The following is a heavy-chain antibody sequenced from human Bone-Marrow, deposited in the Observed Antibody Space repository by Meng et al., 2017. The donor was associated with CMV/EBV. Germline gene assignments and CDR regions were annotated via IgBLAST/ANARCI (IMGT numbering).Heavy chain of an antibody. CDR1: GYTFTSYD. CDR2: MNPNSGNT. J-gene: IGHJ4*02. D-gene: IGHD2-2*01. Sequence: ASVKVSCKASGYTFTSYDINWVRQATGQGLEWMGWMNPNSGNTGYAQKFQGRVTITRNTSISTAYMELSSLRSEDTAVYYCARWGDIVVEGGQKSFDYWGQGTLVTVSS. CDR3: ARWGDIVVEGGQKSFDY. V-gene: IGHV1-8*03.